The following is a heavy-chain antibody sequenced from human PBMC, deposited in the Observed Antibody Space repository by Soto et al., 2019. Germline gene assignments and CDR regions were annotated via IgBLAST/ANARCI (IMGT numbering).Heavy chain of an antibody. V-gene: IGHV3-72*01. Sequence: SCKASGGTFSSYAISWVRQAPGKGLEWVGRSRDKPQGYSTTYAASVKGRFTTSRDESKNSAYLQMNSLKTEDTAVYYCVRATFFSDSSGYTRCLDYWGQGTLVTVSS. D-gene: IGHD3-22*01. CDR2: SRDKPQGYST. J-gene: IGHJ4*02. CDR1: GGTFSSYA. CDR3: VRATFFSDSSGYTRCLDY.